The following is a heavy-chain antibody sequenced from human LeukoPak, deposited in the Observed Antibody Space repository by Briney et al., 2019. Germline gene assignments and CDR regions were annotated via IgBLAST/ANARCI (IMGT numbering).Heavy chain of an antibody. Sequence: SETLSLTCAVYGGSFSGYYWSWIRQPPGKGLEWIGEINHSGSTNYNPSLKSRVTISVDTSKNQFSLKLSSVTAADTAVYYCARTLTPPPYYYYMDVWGKGTTVTVSS. CDR1: GGSFSGYY. V-gene: IGHV4-34*01. D-gene: IGHD4-23*01. CDR3: ARTLTPPPYYYYMDV. J-gene: IGHJ6*03. CDR2: INHSGST.